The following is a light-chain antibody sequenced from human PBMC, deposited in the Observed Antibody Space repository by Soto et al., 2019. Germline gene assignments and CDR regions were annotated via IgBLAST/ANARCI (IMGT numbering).Light chain of an antibody. J-gene: IGLJ1*01. Sequence: QLVLTQSPSASASLGASVKLTCTLSSGHSTYAIAWHQQQPEKGPRYLMKLDSDGSHTKADGIPDRFSGSSSGAERYLTISSLQSEDEADYYCQTWGADIQVFGLGPSSPS. CDR2: LDSDGSH. V-gene: IGLV4-69*01. CDR1: SGHSTYA. CDR3: QTWGADIQV.